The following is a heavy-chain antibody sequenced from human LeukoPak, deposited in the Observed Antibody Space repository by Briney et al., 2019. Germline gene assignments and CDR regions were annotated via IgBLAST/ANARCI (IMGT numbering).Heavy chain of an antibody. D-gene: IGHD5-18*01. CDR1: SGSINSYY. V-gene: IGHV4-59*01. CDR3: ARMDSSGYEDY. Sequence: SETLSLTCTVSSGSINSYYWSWIRRPPGKGLEWIGYIYHSGSTSYNPSLKSRVTISIDASKNQFSLKLNSVSAADTAVYYCARMDSSGYEDYWGQGTLVTVSS. CDR2: IYHSGST. J-gene: IGHJ4*02.